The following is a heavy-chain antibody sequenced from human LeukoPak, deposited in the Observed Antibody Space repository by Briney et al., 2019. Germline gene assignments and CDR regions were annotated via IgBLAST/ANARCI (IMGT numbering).Heavy chain of an antibody. CDR3: VVGSGYFFDY. CDR2: IYSSGST. V-gene: IGHV4-39*01. J-gene: IGHJ4*02. Sequence: SETLSLTCTVSGASMNRASYYWGWIRQPPGKGLEWIGTIYSSGSTYYKSSLESRVSISVDTSKNQFSLKLGSVTAADTAVYYCVVGSGYFFDYWGQGTLVTVSS. CDR1: GASMNRASYY. D-gene: IGHD3-22*01.